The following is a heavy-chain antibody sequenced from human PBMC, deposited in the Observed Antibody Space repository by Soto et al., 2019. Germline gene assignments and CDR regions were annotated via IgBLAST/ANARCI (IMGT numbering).Heavy chain of an antibody. CDR2: IGTAGDP. Sequence: EVQLVESGGGLVQPGGSLRLSCAASGFTFSSYDMHWVRQATGKGLEWVSAIGTAGDPYYPGSVKGRFTISGENAKHSLYLQMNSLRAGDTAVYYCARALGSLGYSSGYYYYGMDVWGQGTTVTVSS. D-gene: IGHD6-19*01. J-gene: IGHJ6*02. V-gene: IGHV3-13*05. CDR3: ARALGSLGYSSGYYYYGMDV. CDR1: GFTFSSYD.